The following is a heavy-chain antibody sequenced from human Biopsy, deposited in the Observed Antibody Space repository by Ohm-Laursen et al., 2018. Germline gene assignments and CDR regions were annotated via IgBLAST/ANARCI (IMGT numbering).Heavy chain of an antibody. V-gene: IGHV4-59*01. CDR2: VYNGGIT. D-gene: IGHD3-3*01. Sequence: SETLSLTCCVSGGSIISYYWTWIRQPSGKGLEWIGHVYNGGITNYNPSLKSRVTISKDTSKNQFSLQVNSVTAADTAVYYCARTPRDSFWSGSYKRGLWFDPWGQGTLVIVSS. J-gene: IGHJ5*02. CDR3: ARTPRDSFWSGSYKRGLWFDP. CDR1: GGSIISYY.